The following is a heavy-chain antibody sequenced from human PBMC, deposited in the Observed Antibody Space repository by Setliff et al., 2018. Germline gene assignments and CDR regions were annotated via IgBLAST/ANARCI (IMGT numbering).Heavy chain of an antibody. Sequence: GGSLRLSCAASGFTFSNYWMYWVRQVPGKGLVWVSRINGVGTITHYADSVKGRFTISRDNDKKTLYLQMNSLRGEDTAVYYCVKDVVGYSSTWPKRDYFDYWGQGTLVTVSS. CDR3: VKDVVGYSSTWPKRDYFDY. V-gene: IGHV3-74*01. CDR1: GFTFSNYW. CDR2: INGVGTIT. D-gene: IGHD6-13*01. J-gene: IGHJ4*02.